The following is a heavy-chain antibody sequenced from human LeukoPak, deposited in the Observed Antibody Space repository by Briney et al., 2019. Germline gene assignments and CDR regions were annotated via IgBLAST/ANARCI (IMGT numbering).Heavy chain of an antibody. J-gene: IGHJ4*02. CDR2: ITPIFGTA. D-gene: IGHD5-12*01. Sequence: ASVKVSCKASGGTFSRFTISWVRQAPGQGFEWMGGITPIFGTANFAQKFQGRVSITADESTSTAFMELSSLRSDDTAVYYCARTHGYSGYDYVVYWGQGTLVTDSS. CDR3: ARTHGYSGYDYVVY. CDR1: GGTFSRFT. V-gene: IGHV1-69*13.